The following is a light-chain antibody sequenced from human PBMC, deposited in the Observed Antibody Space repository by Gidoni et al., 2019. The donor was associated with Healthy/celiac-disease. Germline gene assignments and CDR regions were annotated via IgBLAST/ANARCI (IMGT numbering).Light chain of an antibody. CDR3: QQGYSTPFT. Sequence: DIQMTEAPSSLSAAVGDRVTITCRASQSISSYLNWYQQKPGKAPKLLSYAASSLQSGVPSRISGSGSGTDFTITISSLQPEDFATYYYQQGYSTPFTFGPGTKVDIK. V-gene: IGKV1-39*01. CDR1: QSISSY. CDR2: AAS. J-gene: IGKJ3*01.